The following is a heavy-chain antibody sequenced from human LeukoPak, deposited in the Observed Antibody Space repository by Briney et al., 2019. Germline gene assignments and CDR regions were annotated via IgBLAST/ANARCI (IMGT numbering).Heavy chain of an antibody. CDR1: GFTFSSYW. J-gene: IGHJ3*02. V-gene: IGHV3-7*01. D-gene: IGHD3-9*01. Sequence: GGSLRLSCAASGFTFSSYWMSWVRQAPGKGLEWVANIKQDGSEKYYVDSVKGRFTISRDDAKNSLYLQMNSLRAEDTAVYYCARVMARYYDILTGRDAFDIWGQGTMVTVSS. CDR3: ARVMARYYDILTGRDAFDI. CDR2: IKQDGSEK.